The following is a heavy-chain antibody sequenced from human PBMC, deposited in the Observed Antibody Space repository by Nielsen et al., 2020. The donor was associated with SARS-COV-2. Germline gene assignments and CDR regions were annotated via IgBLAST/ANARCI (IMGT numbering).Heavy chain of an antibody. V-gene: IGHV4-34*01. Sequence: SETLSLTCAVYGGSFSGYYWSWICQPPGKGLEWIGEINHSGSTNYNPSLKSRVTISVDTSKNQFSLKLSSVTAADTAVYYCARSISSSLYMDVWGKGTTVTVSS. CDR1: GGSFSGYY. J-gene: IGHJ6*03. CDR3: ARSISSSLYMDV. D-gene: IGHD6-6*01. CDR2: INHSGST.